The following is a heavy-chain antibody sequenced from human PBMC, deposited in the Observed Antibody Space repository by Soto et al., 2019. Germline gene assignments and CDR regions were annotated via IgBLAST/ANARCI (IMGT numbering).Heavy chain of an antibody. Sequence: QVQLVESGGGVVQPGRPLRLSCAASGFAFSSNVMHWVRQVPGKGLEWVARISHDGSETSYVDSVKGRFSISRDNSRNTQYLQMDSLRPEDTAVYYCAKDLANTWAFDSWGQGALVTVCS. D-gene: IGHD7-27*01. CDR2: ISHDGSET. V-gene: IGHV3-30*18. CDR1: GFAFSSNV. J-gene: IGHJ5*01. CDR3: AKDLANTWAFDS.